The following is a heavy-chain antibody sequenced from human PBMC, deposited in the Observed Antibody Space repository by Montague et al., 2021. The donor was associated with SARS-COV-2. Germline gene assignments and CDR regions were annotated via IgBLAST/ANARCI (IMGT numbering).Heavy chain of an antibody. CDR3: ARQDIQLRFDL. Sequence: SETLSLTCTVSSASISNDIYYWGWIRQPPGKGPEWIGGSRYGGTSYCNPSLKSRVTISIDTSKNQCSLTMTAVTAADTAVYFCARQDIQLRFDLWGRGTLVTVSS. D-gene: IGHD1-1*01. V-gene: IGHV4-39*01. CDR2: SRYGGTS. J-gene: IGHJ2*01. CDR1: SASISNDIYY.